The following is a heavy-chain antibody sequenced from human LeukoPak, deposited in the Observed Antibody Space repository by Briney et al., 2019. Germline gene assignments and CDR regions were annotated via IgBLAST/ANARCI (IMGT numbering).Heavy chain of an antibody. V-gene: IGHV4-59*01. CDR2: IYYSGSS. J-gene: IGHJ4*02. CDR3: ARASRVTWVFDY. Sequence: SETLSLTCTVSGGSISSYYWSWIRQPPGKGLEWIGYIYYSGSSNYNPSLKSRVTISVDTSKNQFSLKLSSVTAADTAVYYCARASRVTWVFDYWGQGTLVTVSS. D-gene: IGHD4-17*01. CDR1: GGSISSYY.